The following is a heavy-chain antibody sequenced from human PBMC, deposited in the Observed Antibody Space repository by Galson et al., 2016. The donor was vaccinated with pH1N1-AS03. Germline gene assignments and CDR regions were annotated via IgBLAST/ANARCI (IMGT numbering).Heavy chain of an antibody. V-gene: IGHV3-72*01. Sequence: SLRLSCAASEFIFSDHYMDWVRQAPGKRLEWVGRIRNRANGYTTEDSASVKCRFTVSRDDSRDSLFLQINNLKTEDTAVYYCARGPNSESYSDVFDVWGQGTSVTVSS. CDR3: ARGPNSESYSDVFDV. J-gene: IGHJ3*01. CDR1: EFIFSDHY. CDR2: IRNRANGYTT. D-gene: IGHD1-26*01.